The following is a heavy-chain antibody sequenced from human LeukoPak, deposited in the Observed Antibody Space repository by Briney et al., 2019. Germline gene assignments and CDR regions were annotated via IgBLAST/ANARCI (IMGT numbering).Heavy chain of an antibody. V-gene: IGHV4-59*08. CDR2: IYYTGTT. CDR1: GGSISSYY. Sequence: PSETLSLTCTVSGGSISSYYWSWIRQPPGKGLEWIGYIYYTGTTDSNPSLKSRVTISLDTSKNQFSLNLSSVTAADTAVYYCARRWVYDKRAFDAWGQGTMVTVSS. D-gene: IGHD3-16*01. J-gene: IGHJ3*01. CDR3: ARRWVYDKRAFDA.